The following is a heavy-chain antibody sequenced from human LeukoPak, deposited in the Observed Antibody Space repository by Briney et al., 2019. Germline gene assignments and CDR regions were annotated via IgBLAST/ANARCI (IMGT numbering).Heavy chain of an antibody. J-gene: IGHJ4*02. V-gene: IGHV3-30*18. CDR2: ISYDGSNK. Sequence: PGGSLRLSCAASGFTFSSYGMHWVRQAPGKGLEWVAVISYDGSNKYYADSVKGRFTISRDNSKNTLYLQMNSLRAEDTAVYYCAKSDSSGFDYWGQGTLATVSS. D-gene: IGHD3-22*01. CDR3: AKSDSSGFDY. CDR1: GFTFSSYG.